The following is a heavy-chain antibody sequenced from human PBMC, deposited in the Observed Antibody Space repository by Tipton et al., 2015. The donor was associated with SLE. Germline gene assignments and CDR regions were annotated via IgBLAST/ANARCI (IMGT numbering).Heavy chain of an antibody. V-gene: IGHV3-30*03. Sequence: SLRLSCAASGFTFSSYGMHWVRQAPGKGLEWVAGISYDGSNKYYVDSVKGRFTISRDNAKNSLYLQMNSLRAEDTAVYYCAREVSAFWSGYYDYWGQGTLVTVSS. CDR3: AREVSAFWSGYYDY. CDR2: ISYDGSNK. D-gene: IGHD3-3*01. J-gene: IGHJ4*02. CDR1: GFTFSSYG.